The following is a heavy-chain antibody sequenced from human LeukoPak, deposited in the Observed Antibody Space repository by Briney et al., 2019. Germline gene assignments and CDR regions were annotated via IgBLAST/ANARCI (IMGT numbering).Heavy chain of an antibody. Sequence: PGGSLRLSCAASGFTFSSYAMSWVRQAPGKGLEWVSGISSSGGSTYYADSVRGRFTISRDNSKNTLHLQMNSLRAEDTAVYYCANDGSGRRSFDPWGQGTLVTVSS. V-gene: IGHV3-23*01. CDR3: ANDGSGRRSFDP. CDR1: GFTFSSYA. D-gene: IGHD3-10*01. CDR2: ISSSGGST. J-gene: IGHJ5*02.